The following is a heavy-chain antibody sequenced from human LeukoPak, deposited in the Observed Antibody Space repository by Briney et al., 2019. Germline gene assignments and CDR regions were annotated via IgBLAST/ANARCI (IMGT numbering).Heavy chain of an antibody. V-gene: IGHV4-39*01. CDR2: IYYSGST. J-gene: IGHJ3*02. CDR1: GGSISSSSYY. CDR3: ARLAYDILTGYPADAFDI. Sequence: SETLSLTCTVSGGSISSSSYYWGWIRQPPGKGLEWIGSIYYSGSTYYNPSLKSRVTISVDTSKNQFSLKLSSVTAADTAVYYCARLAYDILTGYPADAFDIWGQGTMVTVSS. D-gene: IGHD3-9*01.